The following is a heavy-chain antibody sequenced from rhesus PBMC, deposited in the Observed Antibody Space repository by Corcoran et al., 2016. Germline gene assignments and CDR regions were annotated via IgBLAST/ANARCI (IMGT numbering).Heavy chain of an antibody. CDR2: SKRGGRRK. J-gene: IGHJ4*01. CDR3: ARGVSGGVCPFDY. Sequence: EVQLVESGGGLAKPGGSLRLSCAASGFTFSSYWMNWVRQTPGNGLEWISTSKRGGRRKYYADSVKGRFTISRDNSKNTLSMQMNSLRAEDTAVYYCARGVSGGVCPFDYWGQGVLVTVSS. V-gene: IGHV3S42*01. D-gene: IGHD2-39*02. CDR1: GFTFSSYW.